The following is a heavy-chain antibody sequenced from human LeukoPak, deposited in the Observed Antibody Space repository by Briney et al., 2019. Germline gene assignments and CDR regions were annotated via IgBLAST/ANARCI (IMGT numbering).Heavy chain of an antibody. V-gene: IGHV4-59*01. CDR1: GGSISSYY. Sequence: SETLSLTCTVSGGSISSYYWSWIRQPPGKGLEWIGYIYYSGSTNYNPSLKSRVTISVDTSKNQFSLKLSSVTAADTAVYYCARGGSNYGFGAFFDFWGQGTLVTVSS. J-gene: IGHJ4*02. CDR3: ARGGSNYGFGAFFDF. D-gene: IGHD5-18*01. CDR2: IYYSGST.